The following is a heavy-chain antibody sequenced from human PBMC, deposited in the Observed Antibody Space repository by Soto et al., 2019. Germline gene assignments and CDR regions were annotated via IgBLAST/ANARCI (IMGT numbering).Heavy chain of an antibody. CDR3: AVLRGYYYDSSGYYSS. Sequence: GESLKISCKGSGYRFTSYWIGWVRQMPGKGLEWMGIIYPGDSDTRYSPSFQGQVTISADKSISTAYLQWSSLKASDTAMYYCAVLRGYYYDSSGYYSSWGQGTLVTVPS. CDR1: GYRFTSYW. J-gene: IGHJ4*02. CDR2: IYPGDSDT. D-gene: IGHD3-22*01. V-gene: IGHV5-51*01.